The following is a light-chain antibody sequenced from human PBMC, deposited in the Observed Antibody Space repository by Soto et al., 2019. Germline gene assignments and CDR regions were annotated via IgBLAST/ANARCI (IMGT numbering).Light chain of an antibody. Sequence: QSVLTQPPSVSGAPGQRVTISCTGSRSNIGAGYDVHWYQQIPGTAPKLLIYRNHDRPSGVPDRFSGSESGTSASLAITGLQAEDEADYYCQSYDTSVSGARVFGGGTKLTVL. CDR3: QSYDTSVSGARV. CDR2: RNH. V-gene: IGLV1-40*01. J-gene: IGLJ3*02. CDR1: RSNIGAGYD.